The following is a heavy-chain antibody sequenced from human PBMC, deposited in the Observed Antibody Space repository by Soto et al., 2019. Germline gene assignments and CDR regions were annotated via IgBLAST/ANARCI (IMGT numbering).Heavy chain of an antibody. D-gene: IGHD3-22*01. Sequence: SETLSLTCNVSGGCISGYYWAWIRQPPGKGLEWIGYIYFTGNANYSPSLKSRGTMSVDMSTNQFSLNLRSVTAADTAVYSCARVYYDSSGFYWVANWGQETLVTASS. CDR1: GGCISGYY. CDR3: ARVYYDSSGFYWVAN. V-gene: IGHV4-59*12. J-gene: IGHJ4*02. CDR2: IYFTGNA.